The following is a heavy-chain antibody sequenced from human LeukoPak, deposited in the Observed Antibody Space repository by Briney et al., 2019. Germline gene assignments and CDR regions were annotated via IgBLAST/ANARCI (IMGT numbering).Heavy chain of an antibody. D-gene: IGHD6-13*01. CDR3: VRGRGIASTGGYGMDV. CDR2: ISSRSSYI. CDR1: GFTFSSCS. Sequence: PGGSLRLSCAASGFTFSSCSMNWVRQAPGKGLEWVSSISSRSSYIYYADSVKGRFTISRDNAKNSLYLQMNSLRAEDTAVYYCVRGRGIASTGGYGMDVWGQGTTVTVSS. J-gene: IGHJ6*02. V-gene: IGHV3-21*04.